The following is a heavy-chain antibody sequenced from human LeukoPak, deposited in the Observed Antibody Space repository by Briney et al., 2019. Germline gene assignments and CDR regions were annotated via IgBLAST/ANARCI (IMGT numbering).Heavy chain of an antibody. V-gene: IGHV6-1*01. Sequence: SQTLSLTCAMSGDSVSTNTAAWNWIRQSPSRGLEWLGRTYYRSKWYTDYAVSMKSRITINPDTSKNQFSLQLNSVTPEDTAVYFCGRNGLPDLDYWGQGTLVTVSS. D-gene: IGHD2-8*01. CDR2: TYYRSKWYT. J-gene: IGHJ4*02. CDR3: GRNGLPDLDY. CDR1: GDSVSTNTAA.